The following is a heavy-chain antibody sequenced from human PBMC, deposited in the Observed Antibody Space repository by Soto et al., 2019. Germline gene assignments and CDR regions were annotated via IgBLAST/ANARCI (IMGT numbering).Heavy chain of an antibody. CDR1: GGSISSYY. CDR2: IYYSGST. D-gene: IGHD4-17*01. CDR3: AGRPTVTTRGGYFDY. Sequence: SETVSLTCTVSGGSISSYYWSWIRQPPGKGLEWIGYIYYSGSTNYNPSLKSRVTISVDTSKNQFSLKLSSVTAADTAVYYCAGRPTVTTRGGYFDYWGQGTLVTVSS. J-gene: IGHJ4*02. V-gene: IGHV4-59*08.